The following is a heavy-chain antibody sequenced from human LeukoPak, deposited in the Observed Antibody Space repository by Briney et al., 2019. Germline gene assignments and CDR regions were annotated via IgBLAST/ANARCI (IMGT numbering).Heavy chain of an antibody. CDR2: INDTGST. CDR3: ARVAGYLPTRWFDP. D-gene: IGHD6-25*01. CDR1: GGSFSGFY. J-gene: IGHJ5*02. Sequence: PSDTLSLTCAVYGGSFSGFYWSWIRQVPGKGLEWIGEINDTGSTSYNPSLKSRVTISVDTSQNQFFLLLTSVTAADTAVYYCARVAGYLPTRWFDPWGQGTHVTVSS. V-gene: IGHV4-34*01.